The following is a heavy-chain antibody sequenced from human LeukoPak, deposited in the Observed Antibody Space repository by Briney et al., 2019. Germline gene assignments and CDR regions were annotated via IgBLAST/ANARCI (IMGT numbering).Heavy chain of an antibody. D-gene: IGHD2-2*01. CDR2: INPNSGGT. V-gene: IGHV1-2*02. CDR3: ARDHFDVGYCSSTSCYVGHYYYYYMDV. J-gene: IGHJ6*03. CDR1: GYTFTGYY. Sequence: ASVKVSCKASGYTFTGYYMHWVRQAPGQGLEWVGWINPNSGGTNYAQKFQGRVTMTRDTSISTAYMELSRLRSDDTAVYYCARDHFDVGYCSSTSCYVGHYYYYYMDVWGKGTTVTVSS.